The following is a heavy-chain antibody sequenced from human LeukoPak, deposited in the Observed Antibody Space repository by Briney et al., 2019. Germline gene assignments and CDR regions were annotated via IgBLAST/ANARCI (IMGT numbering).Heavy chain of an antibody. CDR2: INQVERT. J-gene: IGHJ6*03. Sequence: PSETLSLTCAVHGGSLTGYSWAWVRQSPGEGLEWIGEINQVERTIYSPSLESRVSISLEASRNQFFLQLTSVAAADTAMYYCARGRATPSRLFFDYYFTDVWGPGTPVTVSS. D-gene: IGHD2-15*01. CDR3: ARGRATPSRLFFDYYFTDV. CDR1: GGSLTGYS. V-gene: IGHV4-34*01.